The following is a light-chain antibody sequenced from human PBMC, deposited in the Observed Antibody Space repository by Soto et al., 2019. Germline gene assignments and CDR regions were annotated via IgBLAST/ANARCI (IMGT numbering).Light chain of an antibody. CDR3: QQYKSWPYT. J-gene: IGKJ2*01. Sequence: EIVMTQSPATLSVSPGERATLPCRASQSVSTNLAWYQQKPSQAPRLLIYGASTRATGIPDRFSGSGSGTEFSLTISSLQSEDFAVYYCQQYKSWPYTFGQGTKVDIK. CDR2: GAS. CDR1: QSVSTN. V-gene: IGKV3-15*01.